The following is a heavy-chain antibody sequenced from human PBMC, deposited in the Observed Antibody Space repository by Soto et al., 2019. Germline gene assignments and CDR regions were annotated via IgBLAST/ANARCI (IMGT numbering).Heavy chain of an antibody. D-gene: IGHD6-19*01. Sequence: ASVKVSCKASGYTFTSYGISWVRQAPGQGLEWMGWISAYNGNTNYAQKLQGRVTMTTDTSTSTAYMELRSLRSDDTAVYYCARALAVAKIYGMDVWGQGTTVTVSS. CDR1: GYTFTSYG. CDR2: ISAYNGNT. J-gene: IGHJ6*02. V-gene: IGHV1-18*04. CDR3: ARALAVAKIYGMDV.